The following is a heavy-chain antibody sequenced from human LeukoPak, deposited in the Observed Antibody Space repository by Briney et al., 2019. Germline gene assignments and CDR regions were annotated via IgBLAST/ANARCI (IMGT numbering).Heavy chain of an antibody. V-gene: IGHV7-4-1*02. CDR1: GYTFTTYA. CDR3: ARDSVVSDLSFPEGGELDP. J-gene: IGHJ5*02. D-gene: IGHD2-15*01. CDR2: INTNTGNP. Sequence: GASVKVSCKASGYTFTTYAMNWVRQAPGQGLEWMGWINTNTGNPTYAQGFTGRFVFSLDTSVSTAFLYISSLQAEDTAVYFCARDSVVSDLSFPEGGELDPWGQGTLVTVSS.